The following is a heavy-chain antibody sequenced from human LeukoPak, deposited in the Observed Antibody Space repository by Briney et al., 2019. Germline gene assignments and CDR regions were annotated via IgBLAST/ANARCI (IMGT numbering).Heavy chain of an antibody. D-gene: IGHD2/OR15-2a*01. V-gene: IGHV3-30*18. J-gene: IGHJ5*02. CDR1: GFTFSSYG. CDR2: ISYDGSNK. CDR3: AKDPNKPIQSGWFDP. Sequence: GGSLRLSCAASGFTFSSYGMHWVRQAPGKGLEWVAVISYDGSNKYYADSVKGRFTISRDNSKNTLYLQMNSLRAEDTAVYYCAKDPNKPIQSGWFDPWGQGTLVTVSS.